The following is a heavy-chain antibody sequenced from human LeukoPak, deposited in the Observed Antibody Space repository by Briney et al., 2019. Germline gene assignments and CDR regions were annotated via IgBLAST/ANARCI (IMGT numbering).Heavy chain of an antibody. Sequence: GGSLRLSCAASGFTFSTYNMNWVRQAPGKGLEWLSSITSSSSYIYYADSVKGRFTISRDNAKSTLYLQMNSLRAENTAVYYAVAGTRGAAFDIWGQGTMVTVSS. J-gene: IGHJ3*02. CDR1: GFTFSTYN. D-gene: IGHD6-19*01. CDR3: VAGTRGAAFDI. CDR2: ITSSSSYI. V-gene: IGHV3-21*01.